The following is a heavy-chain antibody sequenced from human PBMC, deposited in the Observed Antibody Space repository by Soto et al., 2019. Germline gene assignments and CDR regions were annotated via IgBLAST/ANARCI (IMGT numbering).Heavy chain of an antibody. D-gene: IGHD6-6*01. CDR3: AKRFDDSSTWSFDH. CDR1: GFTFDNYV. J-gene: IGHJ4*02. Sequence: GGSLRLSCAASGFTFDNYVMTWVRQAPGKGLEWVAGISGNGARAYYGDSVKGRFIVSRDNSKNTQYLQMNSLRVEDTALYYCAKRFDDSSTWSFDHWGLGTLLTVSS. CDR2: ISGNGARA. V-gene: IGHV3-23*01.